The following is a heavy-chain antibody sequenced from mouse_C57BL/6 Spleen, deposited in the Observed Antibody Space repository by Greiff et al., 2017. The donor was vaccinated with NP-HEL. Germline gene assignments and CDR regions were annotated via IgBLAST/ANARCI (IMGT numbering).Heavy chain of an antibody. J-gene: IGHJ2*01. CDR3: AREIYYGPRDYFDY. D-gene: IGHD2-1*01. V-gene: IGHV5-16*01. Sequence: EVKLMESEGGLVQPGSSMKLSCTASGFTFSDYYMAWVRQVPEKGLEWVANINYDGSSTYYLDSLKSRFIISRDNAKNILYLQMSSLKSEDTATYYCAREIYYGPRDYFDYWGQGTTLTVSS. CDR1: GFTFSDYY. CDR2: INYDGSST.